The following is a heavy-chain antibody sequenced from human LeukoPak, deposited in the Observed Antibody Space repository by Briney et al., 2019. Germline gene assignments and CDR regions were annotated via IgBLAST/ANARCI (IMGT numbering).Heavy chain of an antibody. D-gene: IGHD6-6*01. V-gene: IGHV3-74*01. CDR2: INSDGSST. CDR3: ARGGGPDIAARPFDC. J-gene: IGHJ4*02. Sequence: GGSLRLSCAASGFTFSSYWMHWVRQAPGKGLVWVSRINSDGSSTRYADSVKGRFTISRDNAKNTLYLRMNSLRAEDTAVYYCARGGGPDIAARPFDCWGQGTLVTVSS. CDR1: GFTFSSYW.